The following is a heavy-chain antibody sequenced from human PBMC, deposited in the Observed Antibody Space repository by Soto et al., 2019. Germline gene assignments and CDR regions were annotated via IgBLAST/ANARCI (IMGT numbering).Heavy chain of an antibody. V-gene: IGHV3-48*03. D-gene: IGHD3-3*01. CDR3: ARDADWRDFWSGYSLKYRGMDV. J-gene: IGHJ6*02. CDR1: GVTFSRYE. Sequence: PGRAVRRSCVDFGVTFSRYEMNWVRQAPGKGLEWVSYISDSGNTIYYADSVKGRFTISRDNAKNSLYLQMNNLRAEDTGVYYCARDADWRDFWSGYSLKYRGMDVWGQGPTVPVSS. CDR2: ISDSGNTI.